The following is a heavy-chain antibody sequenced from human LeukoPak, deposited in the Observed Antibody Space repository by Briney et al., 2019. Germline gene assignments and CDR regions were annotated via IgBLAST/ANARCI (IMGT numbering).Heavy chain of an antibody. D-gene: IGHD3-9*01. Sequence: GASVKVSCKVSGYTLTELSMHWVRQAPGKGLEWMGGFDPEDGETIYAQKFQGRVTMTEDTSTDTAYMELSSLRSEDTAVYYCATHTYYDILTGYYNVGLYFDLWGRGTLVTVSS. V-gene: IGHV1-24*01. CDR3: ATHTYYDILTGYYNVGLYFDL. J-gene: IGHJ2*01. CDR1: GYTLTELS. CDR2: FDPEDGET.